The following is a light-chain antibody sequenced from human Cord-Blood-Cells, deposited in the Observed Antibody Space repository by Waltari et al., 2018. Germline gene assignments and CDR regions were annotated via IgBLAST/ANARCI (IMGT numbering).Light chain of an antibody. CDR2: DAS. Sequence: EIVLTQSPATLSLSPGERATLSCRASQSVSRYLAWYQQKPGQAPRLLIYDASNMATRIPARFSGSGSGTDFTLTISSLEPEDFAVYYCQQRSNWPLTFGGGTKVEIK. CDR1: QSVSRY. V-gene: IGKV3-11*01. J-gene: IGKJ4*01. CDR3: QQRSNWPLT.